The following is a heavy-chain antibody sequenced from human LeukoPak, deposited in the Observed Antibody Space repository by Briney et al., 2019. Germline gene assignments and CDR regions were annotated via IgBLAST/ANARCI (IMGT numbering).Heavy chain of an antibody. CDR3: ARFYLTGYRFDY. V-gene: IGHV3-48*03. Sequence: GGSLRLSCAASGFTFSSYEMNWVRQAPGKGLEWVSYISSSGSTIYYADSVKGRFTISRDNAKNSLYLQMNSLRAEDTAVYYCARFYLTGYRFDYWGQGTLVTVSS. CDR1: GFTFSSYE. J-gene: IGHJ4*02. D-gene: IGHD3-9*01. CDR2: ISSSGSTI.